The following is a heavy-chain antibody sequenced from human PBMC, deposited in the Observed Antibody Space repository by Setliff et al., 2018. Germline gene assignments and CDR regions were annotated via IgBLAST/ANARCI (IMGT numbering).Heavy chain of an antibody. V-gene: IGHV1-18*01. Sequence: EASVKVSCKTSGYPFTHQGISWVRQAPRQGLEWMGWISAYNGDTNFIQKFHDRVTMTTDRSTSTAYMELRSLGSDDTAMYYCARGGYGGYHEALDIWGQGTMVTVSS. CDR2: ISAYNGDT. CDR1: GYPFTHQG. CDR3: ARGGYGGYHEALDI. J-gene: IGHJ3*02. D-gene: IGHD5-12*01.